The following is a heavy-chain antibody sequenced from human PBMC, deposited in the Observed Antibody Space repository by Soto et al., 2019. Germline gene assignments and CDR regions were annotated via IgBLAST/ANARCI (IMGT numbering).Heavy chain of an antibody. V-gene: IGHV1-69*13. J-gene: IGHJ4*02. Sequence: ASVKVSCKASGGTFSSYAISWVRQAPGQRLGWMGGIIPIFGTANYAQKFQGRVTITADESTSTAYMELSSLRSEDTAVYYCARDRVNQSWLLRYWGQGTLVTVSS. CDR2: IIPIFGTA. CDR3: ARDRVNQSWLLRY. D-gene: IGHD3-22*01. CDR1: GGTFSSYA.